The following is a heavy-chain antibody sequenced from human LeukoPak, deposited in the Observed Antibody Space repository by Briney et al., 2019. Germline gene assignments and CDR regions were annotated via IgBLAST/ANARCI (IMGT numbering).Heavy chain of an antibody. CDR2: ISYDGSNK. CDR3: ARSWIRSGRVVGYFDH. V-gene: IGHV3-30*03. Sequence: SGGSLRLSCAASGFTFSSYGMHWVRQAPGKGLEWVAVISYDGSNKYYADSVKGRFTISRDNSKNTLYLQTNSLRAEDTAVYYCARSWIRSGRVVGYFDHWGQGMLVTVSS. CDR1: GFTFSSYG. J-gene: IGHJ4*02. D-gene: IGHD5-18*01.